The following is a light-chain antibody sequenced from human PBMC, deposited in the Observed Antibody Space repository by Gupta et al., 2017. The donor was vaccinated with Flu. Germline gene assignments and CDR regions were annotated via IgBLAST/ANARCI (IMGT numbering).Light chain of an antibody. CDR2: DDS. Sequence: SFVLTQPPSMSVAPGQTARIPCGGTNIGSKSVHWYQQKPGQAPVLVVFDDSDRPAGIPERFSGSNPGNTATLTISRVEAGDEAAYYCQLWDGSSDHPGVFGGGTKLSVL. J-gene: IGLJ3*02. V-gene: IGLV3-21*02. CDR1: NIGSKS. CDR3: QLWDGSSDHPGV.